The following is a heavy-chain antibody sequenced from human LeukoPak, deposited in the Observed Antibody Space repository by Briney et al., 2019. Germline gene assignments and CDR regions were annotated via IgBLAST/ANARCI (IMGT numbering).Heavy chain of an antibody. CDR1: GGTFSNYA. D-gene: IGHD5-24*01. CDR3: ARGEMAAPYYFDY. J-gene: IGHJ4*02. CDR2: IIPLLDIA. V-gene: IGHV1-69*04. Sequence: SVKVSCKASGGTFSNYAISWVRQAPGQGLEWMGRIIPLLDIADYAQKFQGRVTITADESTSTAYMELSSLRSEDTAVYYCARGEMAAPYYFDYWGQGTLVTVSS.